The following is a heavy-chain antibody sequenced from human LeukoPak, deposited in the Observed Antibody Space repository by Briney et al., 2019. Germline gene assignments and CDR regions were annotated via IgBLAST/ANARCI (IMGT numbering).Heavy chain of an antibody. V-gene: IGHV1-46*01. D-gene: IGHD4-17*01. CDR3: ARDTTVTDYYYYGMDV. Sequence: ASVKVSCKASGYTFTSYAMHWVRQAPGQGLEWMGIINPSGGSTSYAQKFQGRVTMTRDTSTSTVYMELSSLRSEDTAVYYCARDTTVTDYYYYGMDVWGQGTTVTVSS. CDR1: GYTFTSYA. J-gene: IGHJ6*02. CDR2: INPSGGST.